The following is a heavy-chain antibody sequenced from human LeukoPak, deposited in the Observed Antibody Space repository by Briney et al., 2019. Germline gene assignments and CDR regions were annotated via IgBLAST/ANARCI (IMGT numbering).Heavy chain of an antibody. Sequence: GASVKVSCKASGGTFSSYAISWVRQAPGQGLEWMGGIIPMYGRGNYAQKSQGRVAITADESTSTVYMELRSLTSEDTAVYYCARGQSSLGSPYYFDYWGQGTLVTVSS. V-gene: IGHV1-69*13. CDR3: ARGQSSLGSPYYFDY. J-gene: IGHJ4*02. CDR1: GGTFSSYA. D-gene: IGHD3-16*01. CDR2: IIPMYGRG.